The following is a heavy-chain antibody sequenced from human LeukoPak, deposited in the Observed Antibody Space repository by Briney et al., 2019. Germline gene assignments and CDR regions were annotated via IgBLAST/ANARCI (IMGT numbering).Heavy chain of an antibody. Sequence: TEGSLRLSCAASGFTVSSNYMSWVRQAPGKGLEWVSVIYSGGSTYYADSVKGRFTISRDNSKNTLYLQMNSLRAEDTAVYYCARDGLGSGYYRYWGQGTLVTVSS. D-gene: IGHD3-3*01. CDR1: GFTVSSNY. CDR3: ARDGLGSGYYRY. J-gene: IGHJ4*02. V-gene: IGHV3-53*01. CDR2: IYSGGST.